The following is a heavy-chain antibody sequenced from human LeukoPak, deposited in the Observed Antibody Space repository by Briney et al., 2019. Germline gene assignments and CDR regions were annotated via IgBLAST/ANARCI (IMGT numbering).Heavy chain of an antibody. Sequence: ASVKVSCKASGYTFTSYGISWVRQAPGQGLEWMGWISAYNGNTNYAQKLQGRVTMTTDTSTSTAYMELRSLRSDDTAVSYCAREGLRATVLWFDPWGQGTLVTVSS. CDR3: AREGLRATVLWFDP. CDR1: GYTFTSYG. V-gene: IGHV1-18*01. D-gene: IGHD1-26*01. J-gene: IGHJ5*02. CDR2: ISAYNGNT.